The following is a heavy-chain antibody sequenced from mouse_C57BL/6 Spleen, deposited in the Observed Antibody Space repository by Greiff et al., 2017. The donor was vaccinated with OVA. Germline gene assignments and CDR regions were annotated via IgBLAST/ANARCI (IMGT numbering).Heavy chain of an antibody. CDR2: ISDGGSYT. Sequence: EVKLVESGGGLVKPGGSLKLSCAASGFTFSSYAMSWVRQTPEKRLEWVATISDGGSYTYYPDNVKGRFTISRDNAKNNLYLQMSHLKSEDTAMYYCARDRDYYGSSPLYIDYWGQGTTLTVSS. V-gene: IGHV5-4*01. J-gene: IGHJ2*01. CDR3: ARDRDYYGSSPLYIDY. CDR1: GFTFSSYA. D-gene: IGHD1-1*01.